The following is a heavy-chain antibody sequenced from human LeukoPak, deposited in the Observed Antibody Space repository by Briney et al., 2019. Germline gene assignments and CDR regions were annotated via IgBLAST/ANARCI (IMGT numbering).Heavy chain of an antibody. Sequence: PGGSLRFSGAASGFTFSSYAMSWVRQAPGKGLEWVSVISGSGGYTYYADSVKGRFTISRDNSKNTLYLQMNSLRAEDTAVYYCAKSFRGSYYDGMDVWGQGTTVTVSS. J-gene: IGHJ6*02. V-gene: IGHV3-23*01. CDR1: GFTFSSYA. D-gene: IGHD1-26*01. CDR3: AKSFRGSYYDGMDV. CDR2: ISGSGGYT.